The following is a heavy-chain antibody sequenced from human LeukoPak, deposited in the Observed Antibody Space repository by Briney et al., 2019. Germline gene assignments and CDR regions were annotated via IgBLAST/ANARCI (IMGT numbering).Heavy chain of an antibody. V-gene: IGHV4-38-2*01. CDR2: IYHSGNT. D-gene: IGHD3-10*01. CDR1: DYSISSGYY. J-gene: IGHJ4*02. Sequence: SETLCLTCAVSDYSISSGYYWGWIRQPPGKGLEWIGSIYHSGNTYYNPSLKGRVTISVDTPKNQFSLKLTSVTAADTAVYYCARHFYYGKYYFDYWGQGTLVTVSS. CDR3: ARHFYYGKYYFDY.